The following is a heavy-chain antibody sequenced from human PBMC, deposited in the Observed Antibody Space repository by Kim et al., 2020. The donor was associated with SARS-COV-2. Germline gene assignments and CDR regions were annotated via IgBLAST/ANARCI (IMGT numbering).Heavy chain of an antibody. CDR1: GFTFSDYY. Sequence: GGSLRLSCAASGFTFSDYYMSWIRQAPGKGLEWVSYISSSGGSSSGTTIYYADSVKGRFTISRDNAKNSLYLQMDSLRAEDTAVYYCASPRTKRWLQGWHAFDIWGQGTMVTVSS. CDR3: ASPRTKRWLQGWHAFDI. J-gene: IGHJ3*02. CDR2: ISSSGGSSSGTTI. V-gene: IGHV3-11*01. D-gene: IGHD5-12*01.